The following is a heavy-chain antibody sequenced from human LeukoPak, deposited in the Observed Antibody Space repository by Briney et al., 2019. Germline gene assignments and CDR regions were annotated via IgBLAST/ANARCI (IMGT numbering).Heavy chain of an antibody. Sequence: ASVKVSCKASGYTFTSYGISWVRQAPGQGLEWMGWISAYNGRTYYAQNLQGRVTMTTDTATSTAYMELRSLRSDDTAVYYCASIVGATTNYFDYWGQGTLVTVSS. CDR2: ISAYNGRT. V-gene: IGHV1-18*01. J-gene: IGHJ4*02. D-gene: IGHD1-26*01. CDR1: GYTFTSYG. CDR3: ASIVGATTNYFDY.